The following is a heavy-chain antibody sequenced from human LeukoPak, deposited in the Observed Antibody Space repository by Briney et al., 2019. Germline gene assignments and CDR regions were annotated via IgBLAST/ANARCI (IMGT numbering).Heavy chain of an antibody. J-gene: IGHJ4*02. CDR3: ASKNEYSNYDY. CDR2: IIPILGIA. D-gene: IGHD4-11*01. Sequence: SVKVSCXASGGTFSSYTISWVRQAPGQGLEWMGRIIPILGIANYAQKFQGRVTITADKSTSTAYMELSSLRSEDTAVYYCASKNEYSNYDYWGQGTLVTVSS. CDR1: GGTFSSYT. V-gene: IGHV1-69*02.